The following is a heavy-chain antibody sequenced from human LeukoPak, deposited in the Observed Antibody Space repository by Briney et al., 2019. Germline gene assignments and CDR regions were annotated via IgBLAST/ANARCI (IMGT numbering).Heavy chain of an antibody. D-gene: IGHD3/OR15-3a*01. CDR3: AREGTGNRGFDS. CDR1: GFTVSTNY. V-gene: IGHV3-53*01. J-gene: IGHJ4*02. CDR2: IDSESST. Sequence: PGGSLRLSCAASGFTVSTNYMNWVRQAPGKGLEWVSVIDSESSTFYADSVKGRFTISRDNSKNTVYLQMSSLRADDTAVYYRAREGTGNRGFDSWGQGTQVTVSS.